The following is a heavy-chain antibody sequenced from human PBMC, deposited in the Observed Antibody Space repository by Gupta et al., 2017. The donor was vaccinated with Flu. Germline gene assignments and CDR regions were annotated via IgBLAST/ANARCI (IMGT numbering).Heavy chain of an antibody. Sequence: SGYYRGWIRQSPGKGLGWIGEIKDSGRTIYIPSLKSRVIISVDTSRSQFSLKMTSVTAADTAVYYCARGREVGLADGDFDIWGQGTMVTVSS. J-gene: IGHJ3*02. CDR3: ARGREVGLADGDFDI. D-gene: IGHD1-26*01. CDR1: SGYY. V-gene: IGHV4-34*01. CDR2: IKDSGRT.